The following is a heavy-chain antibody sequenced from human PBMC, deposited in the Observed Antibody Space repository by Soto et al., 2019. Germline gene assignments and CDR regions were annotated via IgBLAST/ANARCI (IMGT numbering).Heavy chain of an antibody. CDR2: IKQDGSEK. J-gene: IGHJ4*02. CDR3: ARETIFGVVIISKTFDY. D-gene: IGHD3-3*01. Sequence: PGGFLRLSCAASGFTFSSYWMSWVRQAPGKGLEWVANIKQDGSEKYYVDSVKGRFTISRDNAKNSLYLQMNSLRAEDTAVYYCARETIFGVVIISKTFDYWGQGTLVTVSS. V-gene: IGHV3-7*01. CDR1: GFTFSSYW.